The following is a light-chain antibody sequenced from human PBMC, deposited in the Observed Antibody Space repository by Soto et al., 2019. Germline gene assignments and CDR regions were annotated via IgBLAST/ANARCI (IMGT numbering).Light chain of an antibody. J-gene: IGKJ3*01. CDR3: QKYNNALRVT. V-gene: IGKV1-27*01. CDR1: QGISNY. CDR2: AAS. Sequence: DIQMTQSPSSLSASVGDRVTITCRASQGISNYLAWYQQKPGKVPKLLIYAASTLQSGVPSRFSGSGSGTDFTLTISSLQPEDVATYYCQKYNNALRVTFGPGTKVDIK.